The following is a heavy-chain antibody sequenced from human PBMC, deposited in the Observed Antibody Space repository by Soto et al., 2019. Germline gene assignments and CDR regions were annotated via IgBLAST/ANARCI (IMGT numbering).Heavy chain of an antibody. Sequence: PGGSLRLSCAASGFTFSSYGMHWVRQAPGRGLEWVAVIWYDGSNKYYADSVKGRFTISRDNSKNTLYLQTNSLRAEDTAVYYCARPTVAGTNYYYGMDVWGQGTTVTVSS. V-gene: IGHV3-33*01. CDR3: ARPTVAGTNYYYGMDV. CDR1: GFTFSSYG. CDR2: IWYDGSNK. J-gene: IGHJ6*02. D-gene: IGHD6-19*01.